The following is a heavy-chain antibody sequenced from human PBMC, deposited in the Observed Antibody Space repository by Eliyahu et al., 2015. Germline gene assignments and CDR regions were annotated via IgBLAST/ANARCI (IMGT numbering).Heavy chain of an antibody. CDR1: GFTFDXCA. D-gene: IGHD3-22*01. V-gene: IGHV3-23*05. Sequence: EVQLLESGGGLVQPGGSLRLSCVASGFTFDXCAMGWVRQAPGKGLEGVSAIRRSGSSTIYADSVKGRFTISRDISKNTLYLQMNSLRPEDAAVYYCAKYPYDSSDYLYYFDYWGQGILVTVSS. J-gene: IGHJ4*02. CDR3: AKYPYDSSDYLYYFDY. CDR2: IRRSGSST.